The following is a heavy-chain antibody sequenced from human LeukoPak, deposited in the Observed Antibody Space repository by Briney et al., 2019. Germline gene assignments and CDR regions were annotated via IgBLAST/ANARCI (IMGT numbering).Heavy chain of an antibody. V-gene: IGHV3-23*01. D-gene: IGHD2-21*02. CDR3: AKDTGGDLYY. CDR1: GFTFSNYA. Sequence: GGSLRLSCAASGFTFSNYAMSWVRQAPGKGLEWVSGISGSGYSTYYADSVKGRFTISRDNSKNTLYLQVNSLRAEDTAVYYCAKDTGGDLYYWGQGTLVTVSS. CDR2: ISGSGYST. J-gene: IGHJ4*02.